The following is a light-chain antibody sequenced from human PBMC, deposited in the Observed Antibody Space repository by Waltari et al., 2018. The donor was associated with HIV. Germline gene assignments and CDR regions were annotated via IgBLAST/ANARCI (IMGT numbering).Light chain of an antibody. CDR3: QHYNNYMWT. J-gene: IGKJ1*01. CDR1: QSISTY. Sequence: DIQLTQSPSTLSASVGDRVTITCRASQSISTYLAWYQQKSGKAPNLLIYQVSTLESGVPSRFSGGGSGTEFSLTISSLQPDDFATYYCQHYNNYMWTFGQGTKVEIK. V-gene: IGKV1-5*03. CDR2: QVS.